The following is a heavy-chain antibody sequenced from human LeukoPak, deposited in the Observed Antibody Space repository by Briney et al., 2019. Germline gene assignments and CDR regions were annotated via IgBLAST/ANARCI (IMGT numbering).Heavy chain of an antibody. Sequence: GGSLRLSCAASGFTFSSYWMSWVRQAPGKGLEWVANIHPDGSEKYYVGSVRGRFTISRDNARNLLCLQMNSLRSEDTAVYYCASERPSSSWYDFWGQGILVTVSS. CDR3: ASERPSSSWYDF. CDR1: GFTFSSYW. J-gene: IGHJ5*01. CDR2: IHPDGSEK. D-gene: IGHD6-13*01. V-gene: IGHV3-7*01.